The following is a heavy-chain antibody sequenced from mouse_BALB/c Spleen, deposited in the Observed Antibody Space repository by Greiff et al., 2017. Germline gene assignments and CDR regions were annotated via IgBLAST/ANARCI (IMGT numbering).Heavy chain of an antibody. CDR3: ARNRVYYRYHYYAMDY. D-gene: IGHD2-14*01. CDR1: GFSLTSYG. CDR2: IWSGGST. Sequence: QVQLQQSGPGLVQPSQSLSITCTVSGFSLTSYGVHWVRQSPGKGLEWLGVIWSGGSTDYNAAFISRLSISKDNSKSQVFFKMNSLQANDTAIYYCARNRVYYRYHYYAMDYWGQGTSVTVSS. J-gene: IGHJ4*01. V-gene: IGHV2-2*02.